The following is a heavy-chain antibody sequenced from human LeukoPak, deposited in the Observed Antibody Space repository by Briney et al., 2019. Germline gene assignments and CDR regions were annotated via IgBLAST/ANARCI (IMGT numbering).Heavy chain of an antibody. CDR2: ISSNSIYI. CDR3: ARSDSGIYDY. CDR1: GFTFSSYS. V-gene: IGHV3-21*01. Sequence: GGSLRLSCVASGFTFSSYSMNWVRRAPGMGLEWVSSISSNSIYIYHADSLKGRFTISRDNAKNSLYLQMNNLGAEDTAVYYCARSDSGIYDYWGQGSLVTVSS. J-gene: IGHJ4*02. D-gene: IGHD5-12*01.